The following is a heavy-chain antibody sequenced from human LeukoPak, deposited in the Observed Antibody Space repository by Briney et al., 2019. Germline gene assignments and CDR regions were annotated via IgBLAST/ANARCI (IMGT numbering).Heavy chain of an antibody. CDR1: GLTFSTEW. V-gene: IGHV3-7*01. CDR2: INQDGSEK. D-gene: IGHD3-16*01. Sequence: GGSLRLSCAVSGLTFSTEWMSWVRQAPGKGLQWVANINQDGSEKDYVATVKGRFTISRDNAKNSLYLQMNSLRAEDTAVYYCARGGYWGQGTLVTVSS. J-gene: IGHJ4*02. CDR3: ARGGY.